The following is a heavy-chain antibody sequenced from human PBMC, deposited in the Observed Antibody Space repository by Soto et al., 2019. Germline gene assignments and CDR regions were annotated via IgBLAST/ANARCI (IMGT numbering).Heavy chain of an antibody. D-gene: IGHD2-15*01. CDR3: VKGISTPGIDI. Sequence: GGSLRLSCAASGFTFSNYWMNWVRQAPGKGLEWVANINEHGSERSYVDSVEGRFTVSRDNVKNSVYLQMNSPRIDDTAVYYCVKGISTPGIDIWGQGTLVTVSS. J-gene: IGHJ4*02. CDR1: GFTFSNYW. CDR2: INEHGSER. V-gene: IGHV3-7*03.